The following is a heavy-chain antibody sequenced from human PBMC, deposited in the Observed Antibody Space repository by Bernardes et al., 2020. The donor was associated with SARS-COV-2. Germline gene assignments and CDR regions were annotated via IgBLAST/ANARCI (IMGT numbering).Heavy chain of an antibody. V-gene: IGHV1-18*01. CDR1: GYSLTDYG. CDR3: ARGGASGKYGMDV. J-gene: IGHJ6*02. CDR2: VSGYNGHT. D-gene: IGHD6-6*01. Sequence: ASVKVSCKASGYSLTDYGFTWVRQAPGQGLDWMGWVSGYNGHTNYAQKLQDRVTMTTDTSTTTIYMELRRLTSDDTATYYCARGGASGKYGMDVWGQGTTVTVSS.